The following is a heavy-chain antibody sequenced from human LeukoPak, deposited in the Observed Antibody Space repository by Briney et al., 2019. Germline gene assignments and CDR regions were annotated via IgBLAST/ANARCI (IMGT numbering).Heavy chain of an antibody. J-gene: IGHJ4*02. D-gene: IGHD2-21*01. CDR2: IKEDGSED. CDR3: ARDGDGYFY. CDR1: GFTFSKSW. V-gene: IGHV3-7*01. Sequence: GGSLRLSCAASGFTFSKSWMSWVRQAPGKGLEWVANIKEDGSEDYYVDSVKGRFIISRDNAKNSLHLQMNSLRAEDTGVYYCARDGDGYFYWGQGTLVTVSS.